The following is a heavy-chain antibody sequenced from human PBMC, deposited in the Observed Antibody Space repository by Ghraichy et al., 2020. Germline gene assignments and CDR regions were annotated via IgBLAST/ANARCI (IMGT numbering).Heavy chain of an antibody. CDR1: GFTFSSYA. J-gene: IGHJ6*02. CDR2: IWYDGSNK. V-gene: IGHV3-33*01. D-gene: IGHD1-1*01. Sequence: GSLRLSCAASGFTFSSYAMHWVRQAPGKGLEWVAVIWYDGSNKYYADSVKGRFTISRDNSKNTLYLQMNSLRGEDTPVHYCARDWKGMDVWGQGTTVTVSS. CDR3: ARDWKGMDV.